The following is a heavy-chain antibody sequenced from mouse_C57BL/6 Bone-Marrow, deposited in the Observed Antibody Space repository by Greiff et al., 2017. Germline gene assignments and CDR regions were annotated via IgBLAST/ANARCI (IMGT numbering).Heavy chain of an antibody. J-gene: IGHJ2*01. V-gene: IGHV5-16*01. CDR1: GFTFSDYY. Sequence: EVQLMESEGGLVQPGRSMKLSCTASGFTFSDYYMAWVRQVPEKGLEWVANINYDGSSTYYLDSLKSRFIISRDNAKNILYLQMSSLKSEDTATYYCAREGGLGYYFDYWGQGTTLTVSS. CDR2: INYDGSST. CDR3: AREGGLGYYFDY.